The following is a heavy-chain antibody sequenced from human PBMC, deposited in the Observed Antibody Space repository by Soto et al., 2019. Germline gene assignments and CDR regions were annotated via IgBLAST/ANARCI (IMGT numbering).Heavy chain of an antibody. CDR3: ARAAKTYYYDSSGYYCTFDI. Sequence: QVQLQESGPGLVKPSQTLSLTCTVSGGSISSGDSNWRWIRPPPGRGLEWIGYIDCSGSTYYTPSLKSRVTISVDESKKKLSLKLRSGPAADEAVYYCARAAKTYYYDSSGYYCTFDIWGEGTMVTVSS. CDR1: GGSISSGDSN. CDR2: IDCSGST. D-gene: IGHD3-22*01. J-gene: IGHJ3*02. V-gene: IGHV4-30-4*01.